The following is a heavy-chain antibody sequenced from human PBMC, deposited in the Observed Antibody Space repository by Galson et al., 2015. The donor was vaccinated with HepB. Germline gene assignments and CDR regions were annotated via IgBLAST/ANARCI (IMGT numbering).Heavy chain of an antibody. V-gene: IGHV4-4*02. CDR2: IYHSGST. J-gene: IGHJ4*02. D-gene: IGHD2-2*01. CDR3: ARGIAVVPTGPQTAGEDY. CDR1: GGSISSSNW. Sequence: SETLSLTCAVSGGSISSSNWWSWVRQPPGKGLEWIGEIYHSGSTNYNPSLKSRVTISLDKSKNQFSLNLSSVIAADTAVYYCARGIAVVPTGPQTAGEDYWGQGILVTVSS.